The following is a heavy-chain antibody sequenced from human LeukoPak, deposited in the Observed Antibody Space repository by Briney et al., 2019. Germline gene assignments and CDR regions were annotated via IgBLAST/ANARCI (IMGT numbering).Heavy chain of an antibody. V-gene: IGHV4-30-4*01. Sequence: PSETLSLTCTVSGGSISSGDYYWSWIRQPPGKGLEWIWYIYYSGSTYYNPSLKSRVTISVDTSKNQFSLKLSSVTAADTAVYYCAVGILKSYAFDIWGQGTMVTVSS. CDR1: GGSISSGDYY. J-gene: IGHJ3*02. CDR2: IYYSGST. CDR3: AVGILKSYAFDI.